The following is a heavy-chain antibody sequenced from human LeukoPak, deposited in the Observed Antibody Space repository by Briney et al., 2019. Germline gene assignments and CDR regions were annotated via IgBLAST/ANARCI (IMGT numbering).Heavy chain of an antibody. V-gene: IGHV4-59*01. J-gene: IGHJ4*02. CDR3: ARGSNSGSYSYYFDY. CDR2: IYYSGST. D-gene: IGHD1-26*01. Sequence: SETLSLTCTVSGGSISSYYWSWIRQPPGKGLEWIGYIYYSGSTNYNPSLKSRVTISVDTSKNQFSLKLSSVTAADTAVYYRARGSNSGSYSYYFDYWGQGTLVTVSS. CDR1: GGSISSYY.